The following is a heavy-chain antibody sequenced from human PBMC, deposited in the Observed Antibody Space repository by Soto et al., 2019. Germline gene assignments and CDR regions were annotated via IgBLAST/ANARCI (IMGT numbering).Heavy chain of an antibody. V-gene: IGHV1-69*13. D-gene: IGHD5-18*01. CDR3: ARGIQLWLLGGSIYGMDV. Sequence: GASVKVSCKASGGTFSSYAISWVRQAPGQGLGWMGGIIPIFGTANYAQKFQGRVTITADESTSTAYMELSSLRSEDTAVYYCARGIQLWLLGGSIYGMDVWGQGTTVTVSS. CDR1: GGTFSSYA. J-gene: IGHJ6*02. CDR2: IIPIFGTA.